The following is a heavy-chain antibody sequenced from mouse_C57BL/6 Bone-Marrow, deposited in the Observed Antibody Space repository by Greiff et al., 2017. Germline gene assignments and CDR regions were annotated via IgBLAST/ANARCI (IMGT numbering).Heavy chain of an antibody. CDR1: GFTFSSYA. J-gene: IGHJ2*01. V-gene: IGHV5-4*01. CDR2: ISDGGSYT. D-gene: IGHD1-1*01. CDR3: ARVYYYGSTFDY. Sequence: EVQRVESGGGLVKPGGSLKLSCAASGFTFSSYAMSWVRQTPEKRLEWVATISDGGSYTYYPDNVKGRFTISRDNAKNNLYLQMSHLKSEDTAMYYCARVYYYGSTFDYWGQGTTLTVSS.